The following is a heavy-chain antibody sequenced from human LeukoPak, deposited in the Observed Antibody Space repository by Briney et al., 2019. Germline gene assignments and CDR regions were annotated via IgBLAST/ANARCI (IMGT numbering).Heavy chain of an antibody. Sequence: SETLSLTCTVSGGSISSYYWSWIRQPPGKGLEWIGYIYYSGSTNYNPSLKSRVTISVDTSKSQFSLKLSSVTAADTAVYYCASVGVGNYYYYYMDVWGKGTTVTVSS. V-gene: IGHV4-59*08. CDR2: IYYSGST. J-gene: IGHJ6*03. CDR3: ASVGVGNYYYYYMDV. D-gene: IGHD3-10*01. CDR1: GGSISSYY.